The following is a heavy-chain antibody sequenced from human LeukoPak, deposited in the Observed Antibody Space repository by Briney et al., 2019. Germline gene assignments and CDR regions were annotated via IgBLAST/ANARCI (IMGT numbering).Heavy chain of an antibody. Sequence: GGSLRLSCAASGFTFSSYAMSWVRQAPGKGLEWVSGISGSGDSTYYADSVKGRFTISRDNSKNTLYVQVNSLGTEDTAAYYCAKGSYYDSSGFFYFDYWGQGTLVTVSS. V-gene: IGHV3-23*01. J-gene: IGHJ4*02. CDR3: AKGSYYDSSGFFYFDY. CDR1: GFTFSSYA. D-gene: IGHD3-22*01. CDR2: ISGSGDST.